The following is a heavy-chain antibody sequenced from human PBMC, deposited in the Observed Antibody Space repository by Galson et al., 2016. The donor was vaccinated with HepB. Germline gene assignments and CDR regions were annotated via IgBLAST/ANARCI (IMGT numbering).Heavy chain of an antibody. Sequence: SLRLSCAASGFTHSTYAMSWVRQAPGKGLEWVSTIRGNGGSTSYADSVKGRFTISRDSSKNTVYLQMNSLRAGDTAVYYCAKGGMLIPRFDYWGQGTLVTVSS. CDR1: GFTHSTYA. J-gene: IGHJ4*02. CDR3: AKGGMLIPRFDY. CDR2: IRGNGGST. D-gene: IGHD3-16*01. V-gene: IGHV3-23*01.